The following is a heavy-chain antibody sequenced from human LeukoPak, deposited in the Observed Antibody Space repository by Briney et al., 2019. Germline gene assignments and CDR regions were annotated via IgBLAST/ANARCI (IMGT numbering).Heavy chain of an antibody. D-gene: IGHD3-10*01. J-gene: IGHJ6*03. Sequence: GGSLRLSCAASGFTFSSYAMHWVRQAPGEGLEWVAVISYDGSNKYYADSVKGRFTISRDNSKNTLYLQMNSLRAEDTAVYYCARAGSYVSYYYYYMDVWGKGTTVTVSS. CDR3: ARAGSYVSYYYYYMDV. V-gene: IGHV3-30*04. CDR2: ISYDGSNK. CDR1: GFTFSSYA.